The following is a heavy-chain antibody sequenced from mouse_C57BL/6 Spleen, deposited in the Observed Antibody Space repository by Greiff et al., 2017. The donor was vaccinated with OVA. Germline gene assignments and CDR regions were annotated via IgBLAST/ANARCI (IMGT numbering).Heavy chain of an antibody. Sequence: VQLQQPGAELVKPGASVKMSCKASGYTFTSYWITWVKQRPGQGLEWIGDIYPGSGSTNYNEKFKSKATLTVDTSSSTAYMQRSSLTSEDSAVYYCARDGSSYDYFDYWGQGTTLTVSS. D-gene: IGHD1-1*01. CDR1: GYTFTSYW. J-gene: IGHJ2*01. CDR3: ARDGSSYDYFDY. CDR2: IYPGSGST. V-gene: IGHV1-55*01.